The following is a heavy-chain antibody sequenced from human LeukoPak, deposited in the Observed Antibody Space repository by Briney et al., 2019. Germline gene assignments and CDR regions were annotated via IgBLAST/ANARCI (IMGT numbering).Heavy chain of an antibody. CDR1: GFTFSSYG. CDR2: ISGRDGGT. CDR3: ARAGGQLLHGFGYFEY. J-gene: IGHJ4*02. Sequence: GGSLRLSCTASGFTFSSYGMSWVRQAPGKGLEWGSAISGRDGGTNYADSVKGRFTISRDNSKNTLYLQMNSLSAEDTAVYYCARAGGQLLHGFGYFEYWGQGTLVTVSS. D-gene: IGHD6-13*01. V-gene: IGHV3-23*01.